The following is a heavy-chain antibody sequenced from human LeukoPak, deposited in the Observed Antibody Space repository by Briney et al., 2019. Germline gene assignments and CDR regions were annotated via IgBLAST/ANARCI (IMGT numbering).Heavy chain of an antibody. V-gene: IGHV1-69*05. CDR1: GGTFSSYA. CDR2: IIPIFGTA. J-gene: IGHJ4*02. Sequence: SVKVSCKASGGTFSSYAISWVRQAPGQGLEWMGGIIPIFGTANYAQKFQGRVTITRNTSISTAYMELSSLRSEDTAVYYCARGRGYYDSSGYGDSWGQGTLVTVSS. D-gene: IGHD3-22*01. CDR3: ARGRGYYDSSGYGDS.